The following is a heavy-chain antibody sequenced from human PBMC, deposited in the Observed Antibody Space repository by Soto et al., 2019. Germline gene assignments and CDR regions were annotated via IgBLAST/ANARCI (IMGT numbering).Heavy chain of an antibody. Sequence: EVQLVESGGGLVKPGGSLRLSCVASGFTFSSYSMNWVRQAPGKGLEWVSSISSSSSYIYYADSVKGRFTISRDNAKNSLYLQMNSLRAEDTAVYYCARGAFYYDGSAYYSNWGQGTLVTVSS. CDR3: ARGAFYYDGSAYYSN. J-gene: IGHJ4*02. D-gene: IGHD3-22*01. CDR2: ISSSSSYI. CDR1: GFTFSSYS. V-gene: IGHV3-21*01.